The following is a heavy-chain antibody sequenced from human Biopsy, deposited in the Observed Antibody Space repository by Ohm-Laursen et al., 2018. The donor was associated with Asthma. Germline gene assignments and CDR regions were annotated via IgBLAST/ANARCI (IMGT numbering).Heavy chain of an antibody. CDR1: GASISSSSSHY. Sequence: SDTLSLTCTVSGASISSSSSHYWGWIRQPPGKGLEWMGSISYTGSAYHNPSLKSRVTISVDTSKNHFSLKLSSVTAADTAVYYCARHWDWGSFFDYWGQGTPVTVSS. CDR2: ISYTGSA. V-gene: IGHV4-39*01. D-gene: IGHD7-27*01. J-gene: IGHJ4*02. CDR3: ARHWDWGSFFDY.